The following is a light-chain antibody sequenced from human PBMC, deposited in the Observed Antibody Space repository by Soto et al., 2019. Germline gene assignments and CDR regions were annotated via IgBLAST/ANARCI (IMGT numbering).Light chain of an antibody. CDR1: SSDVGGYNY. J-gene: IGLJ3*02. Sequence: QSALTQPPSASGSPGQSVTISCTGTSSDVGGYNYVSWYQQHPGKAPKLMIYEVTKRPPGVPDRFSGSKSGTTASLTVSGLQAEDEADYYFSSYAGTFNWVFGGGTKLTVL. V-gene: IGLV2-8*01. CDR2: EVT. CDR3: SSYAGTFNWV.